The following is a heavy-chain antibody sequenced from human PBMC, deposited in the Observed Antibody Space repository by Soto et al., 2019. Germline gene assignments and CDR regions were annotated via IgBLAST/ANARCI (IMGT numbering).Heavy chain of an antibody. CDR3: AREAAFTCRAELSSGSYYYFDS. CDR1: GFTFSSYG. J-gene: IGHJ4*02. Sequence: QVQLVESGGGVVQPGRSLRLSCAASGFTFSSYGMHWVRQAPGKGREWVAVIWYDGSNKYYADSVKGRFTISRDNSKNSLYLEMNSLRAEGTAGYYCAREAAFTCRAELSSGSYYYFDSWGQGTLVTVSS. CDR2: IWYDGSNK. V-gene: IGHV3-33*01. D-gene: IGHD3-10*01.